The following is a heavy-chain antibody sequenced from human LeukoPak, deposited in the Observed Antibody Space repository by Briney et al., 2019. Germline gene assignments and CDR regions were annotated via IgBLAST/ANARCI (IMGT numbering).Heavy chain of an antibody. Sequence: ASVNVSCMTSGYTFNSYGISWVRQAPGQGLAWMGWINPYNGNTNYAQNLQGRVTMTTDASTSTAYMELRSLRSDDTAVYYCARRGLTNEDTYCNSTGCYIASGDWFDPWGQGTLVTVSS. CDR1: GYTFNSYG. J-gene: IGHJ5*02. CDR3: ARRGLTNEDTYCNSTGCYIASGDWFDP. CDR2: INPYNGNT. D-gene: IGHD2-2*02. V-gene: IGHV1-18*01.